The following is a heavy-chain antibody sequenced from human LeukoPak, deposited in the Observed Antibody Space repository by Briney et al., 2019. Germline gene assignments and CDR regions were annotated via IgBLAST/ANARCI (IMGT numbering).Heavy chain of an antibody. D-gene: IGHD3-22*01. V-gene: IGHV5-51*01. CDR2: IYPGDSNT. J-gene: IGHJ4*02. CDR3: ASPWGDYYDSSGPFDY. Sequence: GESPKIPCKGSGYSFTSYWIGWVRQMPGKGLEWMGIIYPGDSNTRYSPPFQGQVTISADKSISTAYLQWSSLKGSDTAMYYCASPWGDYYDSSGPFDYWGQGTLVTVSS. CDR1: GYSFTSYW.